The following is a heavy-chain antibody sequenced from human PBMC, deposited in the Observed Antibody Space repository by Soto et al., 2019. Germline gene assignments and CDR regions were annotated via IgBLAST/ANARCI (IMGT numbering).Heavy chain of an antibody. Sequence: QVQLQASGPGLVKPSQTLSLTCTVSGGSISTDYYYWSWISQPQGKVLEWLGYIHYSGSTYYNPPLKGCVTISVDPYRTRFSLLPSCVTAADTAVYYCARVRTDVIRLDPWGQGTLVTVS. J-gene: IGHJ5*02. V-gene: IGHV4-30-4*01. CDR1: GGSISTDYYY. CDR2: IHYSGST. D-gene: IGHD2-2*01. CDR3: ARVRTDVIRLDP.